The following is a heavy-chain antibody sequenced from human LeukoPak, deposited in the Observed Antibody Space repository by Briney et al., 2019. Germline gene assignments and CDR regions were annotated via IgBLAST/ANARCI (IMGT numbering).Heavy chain of an antibody. J-gene: IGHJ3*02. Sequence: GGSLRLSCAASGITFSTYAMTWVRQAPGKGLEWVSLISGSGGTTYYADSVKGRFTISRDNSKNTLYLQMNSLRAEDTAVYYCARDSRFLWFGEGHDAFDIWGQGTMVTVSS. V-gene: IGHV3-23*01. CDR3: ARDSRFLWFGEGHDAFDI. CDR2: ISGSGGTT. D-gene: IGHD3-10*01. CDR1: GITFSTYA.